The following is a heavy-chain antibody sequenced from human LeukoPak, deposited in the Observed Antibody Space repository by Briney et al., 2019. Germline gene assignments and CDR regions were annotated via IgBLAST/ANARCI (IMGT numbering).Heavy chain of an antibody. V-gene: IGHV3-64D*09. J-gene: IGHJ4*02. CDR2: ICTTGGST. D-gene: IGHD6-19*01. CDR1: GFIFSRYA. CDR3: VKVSVTGTSVEY. Sequence: GGSLRLSRLASGFIFSRYAMHWVRQAPGRGLDYVSAICTTGGSTYYADSVKGRFTISRDNSKNTLYLQMSSLRAEDMAVYYCVKVSVTGTSVEYGGQGTLVTVSS.